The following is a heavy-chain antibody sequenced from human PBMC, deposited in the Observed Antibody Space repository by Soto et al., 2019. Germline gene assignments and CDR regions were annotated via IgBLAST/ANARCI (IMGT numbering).Heavy chain of an antibody. CDR1: GYIFTSYP. J-gene: IGHJ4*02. D-gene: IGHD1-1*01. Sequence: ASVKVSCKASGYIFTSYPMHWVRQAPGHSLEWMGWINTGTGNTKYSQNFQGRVSTSRDTSAYTAYMELSSLRSEDTAVYYCTRDNNGLRDYWGQGTLVTVSS. CDR2: INTGTGNT. CDR3: TRDNNGLRDY. V-gene: IGHV1-3*04.